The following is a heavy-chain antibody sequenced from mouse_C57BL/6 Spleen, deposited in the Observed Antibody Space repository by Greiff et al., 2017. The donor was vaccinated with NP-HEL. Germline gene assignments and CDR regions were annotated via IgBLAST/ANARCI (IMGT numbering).Heavy chain of an antibody. V-gene: IGHV3-6*01. CDR2: ISYDGSN. D-gene: IGHD4-1*01. Sequence: ESGPGLVKPSQSLSLTCSVTGYSITSGYYWNWIRQFPGNKLEWMGYISYDGSNNYNPSLKNRISITRDTSKNQFFLKLNSVTTEDTATYYCATGTPYFDYWGQGTTLTVSS. J-gene: IGHJ2*01. CDR3: ATGTPYFDY. CDR1: GYSITSGYY.